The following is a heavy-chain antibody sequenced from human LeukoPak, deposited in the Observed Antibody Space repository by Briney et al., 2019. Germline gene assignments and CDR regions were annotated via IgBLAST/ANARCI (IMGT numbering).Heavy chain of an antibody. Sequence: GASVKVSCKASGYTFTGYYMHWVRQAPGQGLEWMGWINPNSGGTNYAQKFQGRVTMTRDTSISTAYMELSSLRSEDTAVYYCATRLTYYYDSSGYDIWGQGTMVTVSS. CDR3: ATRLTYYYDSSGYDI. CDR2: INPNSGGT. V-gene: IGHV1-2*02. J-gene: IGHJ3*02. D-gene: IGHD3-22*01. CDR1: GYTFTGYY.